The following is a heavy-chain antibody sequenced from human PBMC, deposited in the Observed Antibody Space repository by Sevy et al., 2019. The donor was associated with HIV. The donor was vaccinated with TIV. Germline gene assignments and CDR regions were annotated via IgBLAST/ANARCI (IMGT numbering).Heavy chain of an antibody. CDR2: ISYDGSDK. CDR1: GFALSNYYA. Sequence: GGSLRLSCAASGFALSNYYAMHWVRQAPGKGLEWVALISYDGSDKYYADSVKGRFTISRDNFKNTLYLQMNSLTTEDTAVYYCARPRANYVDHYFFYAMDVWGQGSTVTVSS. D-gene: IGHD4-17*01. CDR3: ARPRANYVDHYFFYAMDV. V-gene: IGHV3-30-3*01. J-gene: IGHJ6*02.